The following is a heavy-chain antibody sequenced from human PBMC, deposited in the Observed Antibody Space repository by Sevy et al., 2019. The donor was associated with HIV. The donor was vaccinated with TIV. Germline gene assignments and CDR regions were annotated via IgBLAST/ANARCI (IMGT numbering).Heavy chain of an antibody. CDR3: ASHSSGWYIGGDY. CDR1: GFTFSDYY. V-gene: IGHV3-11*06. CDR2: ISSSSSYT. J-gene: IGHJ4*02. Sequence: GESLKISCAASGFTFSDYYMSWIRQAPGKGLEWVSYISSSSSYTNYADSVKGRFTISRDNAKNSLYLQMNSLRAEDTAVYYCASHSSGWYIGGDYWGQGTLVTVSS. D-gene: IGHD6-19*01.